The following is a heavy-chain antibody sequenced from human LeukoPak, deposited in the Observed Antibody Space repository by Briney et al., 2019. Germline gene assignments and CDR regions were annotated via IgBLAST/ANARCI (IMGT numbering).Heavy chain of an antibody. CDR2: ISGSGSST. V-gene: IGHV3-23*01. CDR3: AKDIYSRFYYGADYFDY. Sequence: GGSLRLSCAASGFTFSSYAMSWVRQAPGKGLEWVSAISGSGSSTYYADSVKGRFTISRDNSKNTLYLQMNSLRAEDTAVYYCAKDIYSRFYYGADYFDYWGQGTLVTVSS. J-gene: IGHJ4*02. CDR1: GFTFSSYA. D-gene: IGHD1-26*01.